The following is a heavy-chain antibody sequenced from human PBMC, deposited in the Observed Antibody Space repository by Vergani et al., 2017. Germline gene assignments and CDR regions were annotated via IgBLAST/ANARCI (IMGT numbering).Heavy chain of an antibody. CDR1: GGTFSSYA. V-gene: IGHV1-69*01. CDR3: AGDRRPVVLTGYYIGGFYYYYMDV. J-gene: IGHJ6*03. CDR2: IIPIFGTA. Sequence: QVQLVQSGAEVKKPGSSVKVSCKASGGTFSSYAISWVRQAPGQGLEWMGGIIPIFGTANYAQKFQGRVTITADESTSTAYMELSSLRSEDTAVYYCAGDRRPVVLTGYYIGGFYYYYMDVWGKGTTVTVSS. D-gene: IGHD3-9*01.